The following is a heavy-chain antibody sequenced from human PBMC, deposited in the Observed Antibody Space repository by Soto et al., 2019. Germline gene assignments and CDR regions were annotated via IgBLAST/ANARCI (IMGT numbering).Heavy chain of an antibody. CDR1: GFTLSGYA. D-gene: IGHD3-3*01. J-gene: IGHJ6*03. CDR2: ISSNGVGT. Sequence: MRLSCAASGFTLSGYAMDWVRQAPGKGLEYVSGISSNGVGTYYANSVQGRFTISRDNSKNTVYLQMGSLRPEDMAVYYCARSARPEFYYMDVWGKGTTVTVSS. V-gene: IGHV3-64*01. CDR3: ARSARPEFYYMDV.